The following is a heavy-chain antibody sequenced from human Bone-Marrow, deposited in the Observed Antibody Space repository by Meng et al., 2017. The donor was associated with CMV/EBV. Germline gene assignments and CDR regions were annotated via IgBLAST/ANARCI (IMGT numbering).Heavy chain of an antibody. CDR1: GYTFTAHY. J-gene: IGHJ1*01. V-gene: IGHV1-18*04. D-gene: IGHD3-16*01. CDR3: ARGQLGGPLQH. CDR2: IHPHRGDT. Sequence: ASVKVSCKASGYTFTAHYFHWVRQAPGQGLEWMGWIHPHRGDTNYAQKLQGRVTMTTDTSTSTAYMELRSLRSDDTAVYYCARGQLGGPLQHWGPGNRVDGAS.